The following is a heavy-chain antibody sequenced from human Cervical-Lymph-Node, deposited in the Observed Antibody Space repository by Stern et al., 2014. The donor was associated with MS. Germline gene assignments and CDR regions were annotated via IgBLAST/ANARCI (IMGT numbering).Heavy chain of an antibody. Sequence: VQLVESGGGVVQPGRSLRLSCAASGFPFSSYGMHWVRQAPGTGLEWVAVISYDGSNKYYADSVKGRFTISRDNSKNTLYLQMNSLRAEDTAVYYCAKAKAPIVVVPAAPGDYWGQGTLVTVSS. D-gene: IGHD2-2*01. J-gene: IGHJ4*02. CDR1: GFPFSSYG. CDR2: ISYDGSNK. V-gene: IGHV3-30*18. CDR3: AKAKAPIVVVPAAPGDY.